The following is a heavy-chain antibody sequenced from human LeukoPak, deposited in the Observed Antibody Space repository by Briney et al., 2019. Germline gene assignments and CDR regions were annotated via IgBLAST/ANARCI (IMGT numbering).Heavy chain of an antibody. CDR3: AADTSNGDYNYYYGMDV. CDR1: GLTFTSSA. D-gene: IGHD4-17*01. V-gene: IGHV1-58*01. Sequence: ASVEASCKASGLTFTSSAVQWVRQARGQRLEWIGWIVVGSGNTNYAQKFQERVTITRDMSTSTAYMELSSLRSEDTAVYYCAADTSNGDYNYYYGMDVWGKGTTVAVSS. J-gene: IGHJ6*04. CDR2: IVVGSGNT.